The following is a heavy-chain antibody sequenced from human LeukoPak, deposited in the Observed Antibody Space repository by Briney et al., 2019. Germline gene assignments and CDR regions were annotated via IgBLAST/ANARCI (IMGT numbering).Heavy chain of an antibody. Sequence: PGGSPRHSCAATEFTFTDANIAWVRQVPGKGLEWVSYISDSGSSTNYADSVKGRFTSSRDNAKKSTFLQMSSLRAEGTAVYFCVRVSPLGPYTRGGYYFDSWGQGTLVTVSS. D-gene: IGHD2-2*01. CDR2: ISDSGSST. V-gene: IGHV3-11*05. CDR3: VRVSPLGPYTRGGYYFDS. CDR1: EFTFTDAN. J-gene: IGHJ4*02.